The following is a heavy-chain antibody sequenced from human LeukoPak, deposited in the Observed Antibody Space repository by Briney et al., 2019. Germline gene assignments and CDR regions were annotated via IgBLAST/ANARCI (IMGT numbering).Heavy chain of an antibody. Sequence: PGGSLRLSCAASGFTFSSYSMNWVRQAPGKGLEWVSSISSSSSYIYYADSVKGRFTISRDNAKNSLYLQMNSLRAEDTAVYYCAREVGSGSFALIDYWGQGTLVTVSS. CDR1: GFTFSSYS. CDR3: AREVGSGSFALIDY. D-gene: IGHD3-22*01. J-gene: IGHJ4*02. CDR2: ISSSSSYI. V-gene: IGHV3-21*01.